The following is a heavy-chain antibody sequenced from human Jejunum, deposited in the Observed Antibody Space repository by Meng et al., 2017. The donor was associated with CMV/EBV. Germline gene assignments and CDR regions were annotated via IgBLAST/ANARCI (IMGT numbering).Heavy chain of an antibody. V-gene: IGHV1-2*06. CDR3: AREGLTIAVADYYFDS. Sequence: SSYTFIEYCIRWVPPTRGQGLGWMGQINHRDDDINYAQKFQRVTLTIDTSMRTAYMEVSGLRYDDTAVYYCAREGLTIAVADYYFDSWGQGTLVTVSS. J-gene: IGHJ4*02. CDR1: SYTFIEYC. CDR2: INHRDDDI. D-gene: IGHD6-19*01.